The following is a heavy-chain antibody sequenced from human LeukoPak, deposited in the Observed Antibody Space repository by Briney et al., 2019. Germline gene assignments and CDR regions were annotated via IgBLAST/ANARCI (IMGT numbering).Heavy chain of an antibody. J-gene: IGHJ4*02. CDR1: GGSISSYY. D-gene: IGHD2-15*01. V-gene: IGHV4-59*01. Sequence: SETLSLTYTVSGGSISSYYWSWIRQPPGKGLEWIGYIYYSGSTNYNPSLKSRVTISVDTSKNQFSLKLSSVTAADTAVYYCARVGPLVEVDWGQGTLVTVSS. CDR2: IYYSGST. CDR3: ARVGPLVEVD.